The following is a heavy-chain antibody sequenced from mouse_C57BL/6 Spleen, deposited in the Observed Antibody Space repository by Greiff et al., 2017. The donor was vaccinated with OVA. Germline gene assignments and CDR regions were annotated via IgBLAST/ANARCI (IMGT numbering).Heavy chain of an antibody. CDR2: INPNNGGT. CDR1: GYTFTDYY. CDR3: ARGAYYYGSSYGAMDY. J-gene: IGHJ4*01. D-gene: IGHD1-1*01. V-gene: IGHV1-26*01. Sequence: VQLQQSGPELVKPGASVKISCKASGYTFTDYYMNWVKQSHGKSLEWIGDINPNNGGTSYNQKFKGKATLTVDKSSSTAYMELRSLTSEDSAVYYCARGAYYYGSSYGAMDYWGQGTSVTVSS.